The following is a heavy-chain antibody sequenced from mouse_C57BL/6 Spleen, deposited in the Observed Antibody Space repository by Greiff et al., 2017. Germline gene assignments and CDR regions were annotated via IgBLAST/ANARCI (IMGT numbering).Heavy chain of an antibody. CDR2: IDPANGNT. V-gene: IGHV14-3*01. Sequence: VHVKQSVAELVRPGASVKLSCTASGFNIKNTYMHWVKQRPEQGLEWIGRIDPANGNTKYAPKFQGKATITADTSSNTAYLQLRSLTYEDTAIYYCARGGSYYSNYVWYFDVWGTGTTVTVSS. D-gene: IGHD2-5*01. CDR1: GFNIKNTY. CDR3: ARGGSYYSNYVWYFDV. J-gene: IGHJ1*03.